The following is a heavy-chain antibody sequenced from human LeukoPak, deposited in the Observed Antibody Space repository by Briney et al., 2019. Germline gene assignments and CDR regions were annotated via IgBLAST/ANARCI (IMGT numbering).Heavy chain of an antibody. Sequence: GGSLRLSCAASGFTFSSYGMHWVRQAPGKGLEWVAVISYDGSNKYYADSVKGRFTISRDNSKNTLYLQMNSLRAEDTAVYYCARGIGYCSRTTCYQPFDYWGQGTLVTVSS. V-gene: IGHV3-30*03. D-gene: IGHD2-2*01. CDR1: GFTFSSYG. CDR3: ARGIGYCSRTTCYQPFDY. CDR2: ISYDGSNK. J-gene: IGHJ4*02.